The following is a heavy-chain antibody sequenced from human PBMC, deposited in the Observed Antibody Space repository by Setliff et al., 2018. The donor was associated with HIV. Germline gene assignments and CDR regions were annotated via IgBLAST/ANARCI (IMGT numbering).Heavy chain of an antibody. J-gene: IGHJ4*02. CDR3: AREPNDGEPGNFDY. CDR2: MYSSGSS. Sequence: PSETLSLTCSCSGGSISSYYWSWIRQPPGKGLEWIGYMYSSGSSNYNRALKSRVTMSLDRSKSQFALELNYVTAADTALYYCAREPNDGEPGNFDYWGQGTLVTVSS. V-gene: IGHV4-59*01. CDR1: GGSISSYY. D-gene: IGHD1-1*01.